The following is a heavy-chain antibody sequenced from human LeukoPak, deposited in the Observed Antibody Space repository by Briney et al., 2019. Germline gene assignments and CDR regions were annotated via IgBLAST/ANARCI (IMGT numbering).Heavy chain of an antibody. CDR3: AKSSTFYYYYSMDV. CDR1: GFTFSSYA. CDR2: ISGSGGST. Sequence: GGSLTLSCAASGFTFSSYAMSWVRPAPGKGREWVSAISGSGGSTYYADSVKGGFTISRDNSKNTLYLQMNSLRAEDTAVYYCAKSSTFYYYYSMDVWGKGTTVTVSS. V-gene: IGHV3-23*01. J-gene: IGHJ6*03.